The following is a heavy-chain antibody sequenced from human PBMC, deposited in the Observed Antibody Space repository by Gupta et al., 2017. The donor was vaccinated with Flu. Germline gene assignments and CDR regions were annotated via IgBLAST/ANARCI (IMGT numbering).Heavy chain of an antibody. CDR3: AKGYCSSTSCYPYYFDY. D-gene: IGHD2-2*01. CDR2: ISGSGGST. Sequence: MSWVRQAPGKGLEWVSAISGSGGSTYYADSVKGRFTISGDNSKNTLYLQMNSLRAEDTAVYYCAKGYCSSTSCYPYYFDYWGQGTLVTVSS. V-gene: IGHV3-23*01. J-gene: IGHJ4*02.